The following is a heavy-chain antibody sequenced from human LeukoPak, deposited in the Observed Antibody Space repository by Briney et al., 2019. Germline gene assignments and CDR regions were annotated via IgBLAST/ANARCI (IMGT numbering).Heavy chain of an antibody. D-gene: IGHD1-26*01. CDR3: ARGVGSGSRLRAGDY. CDR2: IYSGGST. V-gene: IGHV3-53*01. CDR1: GFTVSSNY. J-gene: IGHJ4*02. Sequence: GGSLRLSCAASGFTVSSNYMSWVRQAPGKGLECVSVIYSGGSTYYADSVKGRFTISRDNSKNTLYLQMNSLRAEDTAVYYCARGVGSGSRLRAGDYWGQGTLVTVSS.